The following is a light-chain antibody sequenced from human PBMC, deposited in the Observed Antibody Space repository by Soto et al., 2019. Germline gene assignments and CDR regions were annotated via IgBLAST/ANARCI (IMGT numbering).Light chain of an antibody. CDR3: QSYDSSLSAVV. CDR2: ANN. J-gene: IGLJ2*01. CDR1: SSDLGAGYD. V-gene: IGLV1-40*01. Sequence: QSVLTQPPSVSGAPGQTVTISCTGTSSDLGAGYDVHWYQQLPGTAPKLLIFANNIRPSGVPDRFSGSKSGTSASLAITGLQIDDEADYYCQSYDSSLSAVVFGGGTKLTVL.